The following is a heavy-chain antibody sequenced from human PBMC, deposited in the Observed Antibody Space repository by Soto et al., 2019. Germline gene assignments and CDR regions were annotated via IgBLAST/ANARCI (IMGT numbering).Heavy chain of an antibody. J-gene: IGHJ3*02. Sequence: SETLSLTCTVSGGSISSSSYHWGWIRQSPGKGLEWTGNFYYSGSTDYNPSLKSRVTISVFTSKNQFSLELTSVTAADTAVYYCARLRRDGQTGYAFDIWGQGTMVT. CDR2: FYYSGST. CDR1: GGSISSSSYH. V-gene: IGHV4-39*01. D-gene: IGHD3-9*01. CDR3: ARLRRDGQTGYAFDI.